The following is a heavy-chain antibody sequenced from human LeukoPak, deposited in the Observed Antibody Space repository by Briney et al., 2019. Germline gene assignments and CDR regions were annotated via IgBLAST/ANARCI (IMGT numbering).Heavy chain of an antibody. CDR1: GFTFSDYY. J-gene: IGHJ6*03. Sequence: PGGSLRLSCVASGFTFSDYYMTWVRQAPGKGLEWVSYIGTSVSTIYYADSVGGRFTISRDNAKNSLYPQLDSLRVEDQVVYYCAGNATPVALSYGTGLADMGVWGKGPTVTSSS. V-gene: IGHV3-11*04. CDR2: IGTSVSTI. CDR3: AGNATPVALSYGTGLADMGV. D-gene: IGHD3-16*01.